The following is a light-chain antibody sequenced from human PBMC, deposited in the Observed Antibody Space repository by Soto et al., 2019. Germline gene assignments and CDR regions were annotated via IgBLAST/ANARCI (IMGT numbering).Light chain of an antibody. J-gene: IGKJ1*01. V-gene: IGKV3-15*01. Sequence: EVVMTQSPAALSVSPGERATLSCRASQSVRSNFAWYQQKPGQAPRLLIYGVSTRATGIPARFSGSGSGTEFTLTISSLQSEDFAVYCCQQYNSWPPTLGQGTKVDIK. CDR2: GVS. CDR1: QSVRSN. CDR3: QQYNSWPPT.